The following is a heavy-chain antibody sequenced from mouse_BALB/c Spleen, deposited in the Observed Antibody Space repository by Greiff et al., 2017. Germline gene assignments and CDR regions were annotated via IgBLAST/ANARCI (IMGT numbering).Heavy chain of an antibody. Sequence: EVQLVESGGGLVKPGGSLKLSCAASGFTFSSYAMSWVRQTPEKRLEWVATISSGGSYTYYPDSVKGRFTISRDNAKNTLYLQMSSLRSEDTAMYYCARQNYDYDAMDYWGQGTSVTVSS. CDR1: GFTFSSYA. CDR2: ISSGGSYT. J-gene: IGHJ4*01. CDR3: ARQNYDYDAMDY. V-gene: IGHV5-9-3*01. D-gene: IGHD1-1*02.